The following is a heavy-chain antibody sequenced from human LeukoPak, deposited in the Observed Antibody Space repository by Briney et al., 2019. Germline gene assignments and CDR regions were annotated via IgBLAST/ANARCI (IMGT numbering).Heavy chain of an antibody. CDR2: INWNGGST. V-gene: IGHV3-20*04. D-gene: IGHD2-2*01. Sequence: PGGSLRLSCAASGFTFDDYGMSWVRQAPGKGLEWVSGINWNGGSTGYADSVKGRFTISRDNAKNSLYLQMNSLRAEDTAVYYCASGIVVVPAAPYWGQGTLVTVSS. J-gene: IGHJ4*02. CDR1: GFTFDDYG. CDR3: ASGIVVVPAAPY.